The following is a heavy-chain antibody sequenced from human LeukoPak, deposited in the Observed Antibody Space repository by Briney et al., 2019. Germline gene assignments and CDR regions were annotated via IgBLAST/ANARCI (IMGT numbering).Heavy chain of an antibody. CDR2: IYYSGST. J-gene: IGHJ5*02. CDR3: ARVSGYSSGWYPGDWFDP. D-gene: IGHD6-19*01. CDR1: GGSISSYY. Sequence: SETLSLTCTVSGGSISSYYWSWIRQPPGKGLEWIGYIYYSGSTNYNPSLKSRVTISVDTSKNQFSLKPSSVTAADTAVYYCARVSGYSSGWYPGDWFDPWGQGTLVTVSS. V-gene: IGHV4-59*01.